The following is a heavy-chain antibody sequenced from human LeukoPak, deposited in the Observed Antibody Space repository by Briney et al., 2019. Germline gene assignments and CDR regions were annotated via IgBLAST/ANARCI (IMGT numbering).Heavy chain of an antibody. D-gene: IGHD3-22*01. V-gene: IGHV5-10-1*01. J-gene: IGHJ4*02. CDR2: IDPSDSYT. Sequence: GESLKISCKGSGYSFTSYWIGWVRQMPGKGLEWMGRIDPSDSYTNYSPSFQGHVTISADKSISTAYLQWSSLKASDTAMYYCARLTYYYDSSGYLDFDYWGQGTLVTVSS. CDR3: ARLTYYYDSSGYLDFDY. CDR1: GYSFTSYW.